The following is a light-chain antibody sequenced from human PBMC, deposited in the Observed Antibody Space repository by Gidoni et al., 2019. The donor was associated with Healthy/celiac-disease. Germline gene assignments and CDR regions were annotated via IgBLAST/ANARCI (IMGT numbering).Light chain of an antibody. J-gene: IGLJ3*02. Sequence: QSLLTQPPSASVTPGQSVTISCSGSSSNIGSNYVNWYQQLPVTAPKLLIYRNNQRPSGVPDRFAGSKSGTSASLAISGIRSEDEADYYCAAWDDSLSGWVFGEGTKLTVL. CDR1: SSNIGSNY. V-gene: IGLV1-47*01. CDR3: AAWDDSLSGWV. CDR2: RNN.